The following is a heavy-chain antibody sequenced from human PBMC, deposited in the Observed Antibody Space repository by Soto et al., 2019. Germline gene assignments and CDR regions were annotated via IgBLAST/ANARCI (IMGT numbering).Heavy chain of an antibody. CDR2: IYYSGST. Sequence: SETLSLTCTVSGGSIRSSSYYWGWIRQPPGKGLEWIGSIYYSGSTYYNPSLKSRVTISVDTSKNQFSLKLSSVTAADTAVYYCARGGEYSSGWYPGRAAYYYGMDVWGQGTTVTVSS. D-gene: IGHD6-19*01. J-gene: IGHJ6*02. CDR1: GGSIRSSSYY. CDR3: ARGGEYSSGWYPGRAAYYYGMDV. V-gene: IGHV4-39*01.